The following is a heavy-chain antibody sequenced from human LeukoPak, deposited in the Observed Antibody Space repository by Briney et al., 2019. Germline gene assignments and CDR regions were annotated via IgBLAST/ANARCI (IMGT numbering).Heavy chain of an antibody. D-gene: IGHD6-13*01. CDR1: GYTFIDYY. J-gene: IGHJ5*02. V-gene: IGHV1-2*02. CDR2: INPINGGP. CDR3: ARRLSTWSEGWFDP. Sequence: ASVKVSCKASGYTFIDYYIHWVRQAPGQGLEWMGWINPINGGPYYAQKFQGRVTMTRDTSINTAYMELCGLTSDDTAVYYCARRLSTWSEGWFDPWGQGTLVTVSS.